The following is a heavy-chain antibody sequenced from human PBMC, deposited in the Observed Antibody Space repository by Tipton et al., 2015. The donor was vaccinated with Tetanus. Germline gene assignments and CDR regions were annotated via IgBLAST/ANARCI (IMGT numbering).Heavy chain of an antibody. CDR1: GGSINPYY. CDR3: ARDHSLSASYAGWFEP. Sequence: TLSLTCTISGGSINPYYWSWIRQPQGKGLEWIGNVYSSGSTYYNPSLKGRVTISVDTSTTQFSLRLNSVTAADTAIYYCARDHSLSASYAGWFEPWGQGTLVPVSS. J-gene: IGHJ5*02. D-gene: IGHD1-26*01. V-gene: IGHV4-59*01. CDR2: VYSSGST.